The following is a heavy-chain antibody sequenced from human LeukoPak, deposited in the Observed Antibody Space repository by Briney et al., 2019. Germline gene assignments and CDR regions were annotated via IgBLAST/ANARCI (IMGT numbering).Heavy chain of an antibody. V-gene: IGHV4-34*01. J-gene: IGHJ4*02. CDR2: INHSGST. CDR1: GGSFSGYY. CDR3: ARGPLGSSSDY. Sequence: SETLSLTCAVHGGSFSGYYWSWIRQPPGKGLEWIGEINHSGSTNYNPSLKSRVTISVDTSKNQFSLKLSSVTAADTAVYYCARGPLGSSSDYWGQGTLVTVSS. D-gene: IGHD6-6*01.